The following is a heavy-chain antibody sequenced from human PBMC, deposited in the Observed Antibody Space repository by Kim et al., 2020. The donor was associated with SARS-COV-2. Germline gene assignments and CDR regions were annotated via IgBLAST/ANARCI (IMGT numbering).Heavy chain of an antibody. CDR1: GFTFSSYW. D-gene: IGHD3-3*01. V-gene: IGHV3-7*03. CDR3: AREARYDFWSGYVDY. Sequence: GGSLRLSCAASGFTFSSYWMSWVRQAPGKGLEWVANIKQDGSEKYYVDSVKGRFTISRDNAKNSLYLQMNSLRAEDTAVYYCAREARYDFWSGYVDYWGQGTLGTVSS. CDR2: IKQDGSEK. J-gene: IGHJ4*02.